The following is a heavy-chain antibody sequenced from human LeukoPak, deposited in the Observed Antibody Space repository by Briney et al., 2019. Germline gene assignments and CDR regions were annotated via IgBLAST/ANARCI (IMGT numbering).Heavy chain of an antibody. CDR3: ASTDPQQQLVFFAFDI. J-gene: IGHJ3*02. CDR1: GFTFSSYG. D-gene: IGHD6-13*01. Sequence: PGGSLRLSCAASGFTFSSYGMHWVRQAPGKGLEWVVVIWYDGSNKYYADSVKGRFTISRDNSKNSLYLQMNSLRAEDTAVYYCASTDPQQQLVFFAFDIWGQGTMVTVSS. CDR2: IWYDGSNK. V-gene: IGHV3-33*01.